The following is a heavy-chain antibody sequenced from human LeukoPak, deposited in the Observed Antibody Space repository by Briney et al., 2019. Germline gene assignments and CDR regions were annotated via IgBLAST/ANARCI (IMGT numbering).Heavy chain of an antibody. CDR3: AISRYSGSYPFDY. CDR2: ISSDGTNK. J-gene: IGHJ4*02. CDR1: GFTFSDYA. Sequence: GGSLRLSCSASGFTFSDYAMHWVRQAPGKGLEWVAVISSDGTNKYYADSVKGRFTISRDNSKNTLYLQMNSLRAEDTAVYYCAISRYSGSYPFDYWGQGTLVTVSS. D-gene: IGHD1-26*01. V-gene: IGHV3-30*04.